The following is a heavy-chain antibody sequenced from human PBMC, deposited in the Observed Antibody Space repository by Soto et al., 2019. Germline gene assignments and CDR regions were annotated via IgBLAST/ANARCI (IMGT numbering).Heavy chain of an antibody. D-gene: IGHD6-19*01. Sequence: PGGSLRLSCAASGFTFSDYYMSWIRQAPGKGLEWVSYISSSGSTIYYADSVKGRFTISRDNAKNSLYLQMNSLRAEDTAVYYCAGPSSGWYAGEEGFDIWGQGTMVTVSS. J-gene: IGHJ3*02. V-gene: IGHV3-11*01. CDR3: AGPSSGWYAGEEGFDI. CDR1: GFTFSDYY. CDR2: ISSSGSTI.